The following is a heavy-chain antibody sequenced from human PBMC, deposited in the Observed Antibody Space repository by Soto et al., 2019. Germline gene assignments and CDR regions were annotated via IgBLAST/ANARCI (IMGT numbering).Heavy chain of an antibody. Sequence: QITLKESGATLVKPTQTLTLTCTFSGFSLSTSGVGVGWIRQPPGKALEWLALIYWDDDKRYSPSLKSRLTITKDTSKNQVVLTMTNMDPVDTATYCCAHIQSRTYYYYMDVWGKGTTVTVSS. V-gene: IGHV2-5*02. CDR1: GFSLSTSGVG. CDR3: AHIQSRTYYYYMDV. J-gene: IGHJ6*03. CDR2: IYWDDDK.